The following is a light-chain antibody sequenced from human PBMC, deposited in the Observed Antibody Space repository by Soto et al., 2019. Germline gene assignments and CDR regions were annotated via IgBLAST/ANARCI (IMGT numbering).Light chain of an antibody. CDR2: TAS. CDR1: QSISAY. J-gene: IGKJ4*01. CDR3: QQSYTIPT. Sequence: DIQMTQSPSSLSASVGDRVTITCRASQSISAYLNWYQQKLGKAPKLLIHTASTLQSGVPSRFSGSAAGTDLTLTISSLQPEDSATYYCQQSYTIPTFGGGTKVEIK. V-gene: IGKV1-39*01.